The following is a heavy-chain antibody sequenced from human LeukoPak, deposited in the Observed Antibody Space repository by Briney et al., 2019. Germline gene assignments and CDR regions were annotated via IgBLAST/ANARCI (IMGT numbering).Heavy chain of an antibody. CDR1: RFTFNTYA. J-gene: IGHJ4*02. V-gene: IGHV3-33*01. CDR2: VWYDGSDT. D-gene: IGHD6-13*01. CDR3: ARGGSTRCYFDY. Sequence: QPGRSLRLSCAASRFTFNTYAMHWVSQAPGKGLEWVAVVWYDGSDTYYGDSVKGRFTISRDKSKNTLYLQMNSLRGEDTAVYYCARGGSTRCYFDYWGQGTLVTVSS.